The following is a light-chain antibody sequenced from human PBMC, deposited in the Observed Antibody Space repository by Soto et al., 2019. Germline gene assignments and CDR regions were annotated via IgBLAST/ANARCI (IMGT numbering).Light chain of an antibody. CDR3: QQYGNSPLT. Sequence: EIVLTQSPGTLSLSPGQRATLSCRASQRLSASDIAWYQQKPGQAPKFLIYGVSSRATGIPDRFSGSGSGTDFALTISRLEPEDFAVYYCQQYGNSPLTFGGGTKVDIK. CDR2: GVS. V-gene: IGKV3-20*01. CDR1: QRLSASD. J-gene: IGKJ4*01.